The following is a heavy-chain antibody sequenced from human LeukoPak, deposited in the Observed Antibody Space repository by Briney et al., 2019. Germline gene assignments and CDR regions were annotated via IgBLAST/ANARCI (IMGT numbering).Heavy chain of an antibody. CDR3: AKDLAAITTDAFGI. V-gene: IGHV3-23*01. CDR2: ISCSGGST. D-gene: IGHD5-24*01. J-gene: IGHJ3*02. CDR1: GFTFSIYA. Sequence: PGGSVRLSCGSWGFTFSIYAMSGVRRAPGKGLEWVSAISCSGGSTYYADSVKGRFTISRDNSKNTLYLQMNRLRAEDTAVYYCAKDLAAITTDAFGIWGQGTMVTVSS.